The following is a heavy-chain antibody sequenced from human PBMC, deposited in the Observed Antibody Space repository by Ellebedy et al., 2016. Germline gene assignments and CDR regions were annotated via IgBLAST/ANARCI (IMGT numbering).Heavy chain of an antibody. CDR1: GGSISSYY. Sequence: GSLRLSCTVSGGSISSYYWSWIRQPPGKGLEWIGYIYYSGSTNYNPSLKSRVTISVDTSKNQFSLKLSSVTAADTAVYYCARDFAGGWFDPWGQGTLVTVSS. V-gene: IGHV4-59*01. CDR2: IYYSGST. CDR3: ARDFAGGWFDP. D-gene: IGHD3-10*01. J-gene: IGHJ5*02.